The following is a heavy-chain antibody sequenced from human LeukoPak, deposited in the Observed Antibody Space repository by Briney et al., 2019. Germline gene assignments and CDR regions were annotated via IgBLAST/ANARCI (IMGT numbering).Heavy chain of an antibody. V-gene: IGHV4-39*01. CDR1: GDSISTSNSY. D-gene: IGHD3-10*02. Sequence: SETLSLTCTVSGDSISTSNSYWGWIRQPPGKGLEWIGSIYYSGNTYYNATLKSRVTISVDTSKNQFSLKFTSVTAADTAVYYCAELGITMIGGVWGKGTTVTISS. CDR3: AELGITMIGGV. J-gene: IGHJ6*04. CDR2: IYYSGNT.